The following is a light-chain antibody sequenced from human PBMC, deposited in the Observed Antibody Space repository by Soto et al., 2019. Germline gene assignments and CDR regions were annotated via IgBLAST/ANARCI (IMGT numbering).Light chain of an antibody. CDR1: QSVTSSY. CDR3: QQYDSSLYT. J-gene: IGKJ2*01. CDR2: ATS. Sequence: EIVLTQSPGTLSLSPGERATLSCRASQSVTSSYLAWYQQKPGQAPRLLIYATSSRATGIPDRFSGSGSGTDVTLTISRLEPEDFAVYYCQQYDSSLYTFGQGTKLEIK. V-gene: IGKV3-20*01.